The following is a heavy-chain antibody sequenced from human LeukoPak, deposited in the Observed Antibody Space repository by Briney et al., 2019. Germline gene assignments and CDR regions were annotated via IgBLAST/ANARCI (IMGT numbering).Heavy chain of an antibody. CDR1: GGSISSSSYY. Sequence: SETLSLTCTVSGGSISSSSYYWGWIRQPPGKGLEWIGSIYYSWSTYYNPSLKSRVTISVNTSKNQFSLKLSAVTAAGQAVYFWARNGFWLFDLWGRGTLVHVS. J-gene: IGHJ2*01. V-gene: IGHV4-39*01. D-gene: IGHD5-24*01. CDR3: ARNGFWLFDL. CDR2: IYYSWST.